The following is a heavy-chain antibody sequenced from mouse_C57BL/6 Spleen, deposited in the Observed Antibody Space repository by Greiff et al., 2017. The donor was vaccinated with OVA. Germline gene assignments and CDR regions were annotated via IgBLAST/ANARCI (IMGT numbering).Heavy chain of an antibody. J-gene: IGHJ2*01. CDR1: GYAFSSSW. CDR2: IYPGDGDT. V-gene: IGHV1-82*01. CDR3: ARDSNYGYFDY. D-gene: IGHD2-5*01. Sequence: VQVVESGPELVKPGASVKISCKASGYAFSSSWMNWVKQRPGKGLEWIGRIYPGDGDTNYNGKFKGKATLTADKSSSTAYMQLSSLTSEDSAVYFCARDSNYGYFDYWGQGTTLTVSS.